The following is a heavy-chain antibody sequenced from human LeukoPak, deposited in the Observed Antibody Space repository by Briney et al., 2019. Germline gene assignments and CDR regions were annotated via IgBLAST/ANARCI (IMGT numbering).Heavy chain of an antibody. CDR3: ARHRSSYYYGSGSYYNMVSYYYGMDV. J-gene: IGHJ6*02. CDR1: GGSISYYY. CDR2: SHDSGES. D-gene: IGHD3-10*01. V-gene: IGHV4-59*08. Sequence: SETLSLTCSVSGGSISYYYWSWIRQPPGKGLEWIGYSHDSGESNYNPSLQSRVIISRDTSKNQFSLNLMSVTAADTAVYYCARHRSSYYYGSGSYYNMVSYYYGMDVWGQGTTVTVSS.